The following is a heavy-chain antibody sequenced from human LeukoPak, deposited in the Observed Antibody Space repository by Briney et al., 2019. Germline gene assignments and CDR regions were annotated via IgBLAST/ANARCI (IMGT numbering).Heavy chain of an antibody. Sequence: SETLSLTRTVSLGSISSGGYYWSWTRQHPGKALEWIGYIYYSGSTYYNPSLKSRVTISVDTSKNQFSLKLSSVTAADTAVYYCARATRVFGVVIMGPNYYYGMDVWGQGTTVTVSS. CDR2: IYYSGST. V-gene: IGHV4-31*03. J-gene: IGHJ6*02. CDR3: ARATRVFGVVIMGPNYYYGMDV. CDR1: LGSISSGGYY. D-gene: IGHD3-3*01.